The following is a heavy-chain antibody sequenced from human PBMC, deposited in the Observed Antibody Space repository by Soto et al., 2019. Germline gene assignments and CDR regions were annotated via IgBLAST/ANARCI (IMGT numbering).Heavy chain of an antibody. D-gene: IGHD6-13*01. V-gene: IGHV3-23*01. CDR1: GFTFSSYA. CDR2: ISGSGGST. J-gene: IGHJ4*02. Sequence: PGGSLRLSCGASGFTFSSYAMSWVRQAPGKGLEWVSAISGSGGSTYYADSVKGRFTISRDNSKNTLYLQMNSLRAEDTAVYYRAKDEWAAAGNFDYWGQGTLVTVSS. CDR3: AKDEWAAAGNFDY.